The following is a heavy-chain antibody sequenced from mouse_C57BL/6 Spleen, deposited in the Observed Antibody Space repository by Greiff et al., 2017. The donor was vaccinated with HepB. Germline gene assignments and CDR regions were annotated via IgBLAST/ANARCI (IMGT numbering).Heavy chain of an antibody. CDR2: ISNGGGST. CDR1: GFTFSDYY. V-gene: IGHV5-12*01. J-gene: IGHJ4*01. CDR3: ARAYGSSRYYYAMDY. Sequence: EVKLMESGGGLVQPGGSLKLSCAASGFTFSDYYMYWVRQTPEKRLEWVAYISNGGGSTYYPDTVKGRFTISRDNAKNTLYLQMSRLKSEDTAMYYCARAYGSSRYYYAMDYWGQGTSVTVSS. D-gene: IGHD1-1*01.